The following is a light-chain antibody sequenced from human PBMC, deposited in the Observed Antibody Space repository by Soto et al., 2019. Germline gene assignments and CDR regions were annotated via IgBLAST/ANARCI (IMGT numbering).Light chain of an antibody. V-gene: IGLV2-14*01. CDR3: SSYTSSSTLWV. J-gene: IGLJ3*02. CDR1: SSDVGGYNA. Sequence: QSVLTQPASVSVSPGQSITISCTGTSSDVGGYNAVSWYQQHPGKAPKLMISEVSNRPSGVSNRFSGSKSGNTASLTISGLQAEDEADYYCSSYTSSSTLWVFGGGTKLTVL. CDR2: EVS.